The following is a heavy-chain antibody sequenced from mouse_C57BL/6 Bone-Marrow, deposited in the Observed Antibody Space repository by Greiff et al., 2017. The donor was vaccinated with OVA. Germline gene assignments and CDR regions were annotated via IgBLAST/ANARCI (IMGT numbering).Heavy chain of an antibody. CDR3: AREGLYAMDY. CDR1: GYTFTSYG. Sequence: VQLQQSGAELARPGASVKLSCKASGYTFTSYGISWVKQSTGQGLEWIGEIYPRSGNTYYNEKLKGKATLTADKSSSTAYMELRSLTSEDSAVYFCAREGLYAMDYWGQGTSVTVSS. CDR2: IYPRSGNT. J-gene: IGHJ4*01. V-gene: IGHV1-81*01. D-gene: IGHD3-3*01.